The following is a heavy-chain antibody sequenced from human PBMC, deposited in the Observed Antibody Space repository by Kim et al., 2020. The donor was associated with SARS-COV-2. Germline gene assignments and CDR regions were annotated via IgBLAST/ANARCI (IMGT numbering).Heavy chain of an antibody. Sequence: GGSLRLSCAASGFTFSSYGMHWVRQAPGKGLEWVAVISYDGSNKYYADSVKGRFTISRDNSKNTLYLQMNSLRAEDTAVYYCAKDRATVTQGPLAYWGQGTLVTVSS. J-gene: IGHJ4*02. CDR2: ISYDGSNK. D-gene: IGHD4-17*01. CDR3: AKDRATVTQGPLAY. CDR1: GFTFSSYG. V-gene: IGHV3-30*18.